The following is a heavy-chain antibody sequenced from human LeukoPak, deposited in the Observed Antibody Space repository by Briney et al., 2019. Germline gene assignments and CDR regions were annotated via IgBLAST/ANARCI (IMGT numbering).Heavy chain of an antibody. CDR2: IKQDGSEK. Sequence: GGSLRLSCAASGFTFSSYWMSWVRQAPGKGLEWVSNIKQDGSEKYYVDSVKGRFTISRDNAKNSLYLQMNSLRAEDTAVYYCARDPSSWYYDDMDVWGKGTTVTVSS. V-gene: IGHV3-7*01. CDR3: ARDPSSWYYDDMDV. CDR1: GFTFSSYW. D-gene: IGHD6-13*01. J-gene: IGHJ6*03.